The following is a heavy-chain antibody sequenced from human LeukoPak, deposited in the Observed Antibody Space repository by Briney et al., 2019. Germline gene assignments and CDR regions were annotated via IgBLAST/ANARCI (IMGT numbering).Heavy chain of an antibody. CDR2: IYSGGST. V-gene: IGHV3-53*01. Sequence: GGSLRLSCAASGFTVSSNYMSWVRQAPGKGLEWVSVIYSGGSTYYADSVKGRFTISRDNAKNSLYLQMNSLRVEDTAVYYCVSNPPTARGYWGQGTLVTVSS. J-gene: IGHJ4*02. D-gene: IGHD4-17*01. CDR1: GFTVSSNY. CDR3: VSNPPTARGY.